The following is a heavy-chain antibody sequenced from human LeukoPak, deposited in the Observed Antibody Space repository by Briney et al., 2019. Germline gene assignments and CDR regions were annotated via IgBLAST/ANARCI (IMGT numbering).Heavy chain of an antibody. D-gene: IGHD3-22*01. V-gene: IGHV4-4*07. CDR3: ARAYYYDSSGYYVGTHFDY. Sequence: PSETLSPTCTVSGGSISSYYWSWIRQPAGKGLEWIGRIYTSGSTNYNPSLKSRVTMSVDTSKNQFSLKLSSVTAADTAVYYCARAYYYDSSGYYVGTHFDYWGQGTLVTVSS. J-gene: IGHJ4*02. CDR1: GGSISSYY. CDR2: IYTSGST.